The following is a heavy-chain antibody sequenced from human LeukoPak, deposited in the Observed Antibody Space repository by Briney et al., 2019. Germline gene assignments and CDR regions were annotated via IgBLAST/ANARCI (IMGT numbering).Heavy chain of an antibody. D-gene: IGHD5-24*01. CDR3: ERAGRDGYTSDR. CDR2: IYYSGST. CDR1: GGSISSSSYY. Sequence: SETLSLTCTVSGGSISSSSYYWGWIRQPPGKGLEWIGSIYYSGSTYYNPSLKSRVTISVDTSKNQFSLKLSSVTAVDMAVYYCERAGRDGYTSDRWGQGTLVTVSS. V-gene: IGHV4-39*07. J-gene: IGHJ5*02.